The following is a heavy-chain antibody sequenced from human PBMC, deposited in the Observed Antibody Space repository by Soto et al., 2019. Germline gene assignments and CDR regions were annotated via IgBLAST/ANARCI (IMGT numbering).Heavy chain of an antibody. CDR1: GYTFINYG. CDR3: AKGEGFLDY. CDR2: ITPYNGNT. Sequence: ASVKVSCKASGYTFINYGITWVRQAPGQGLEWMGWITPYNGNTNYAQKQQGRVTMTTDTSTSTAYMELRSLRSDDTAVYYCAKGEGFLDYWGQGTLVTV. V-gene: IGHV1-18*01. D-gene: IGHD2-15*01. J-gene: IGHJ4*02.